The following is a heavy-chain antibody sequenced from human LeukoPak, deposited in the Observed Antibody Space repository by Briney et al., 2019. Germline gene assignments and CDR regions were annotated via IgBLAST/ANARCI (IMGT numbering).Heavy chain of an antibody. Sequence: GGSLRLSCAVSGITLSNYGMSWVRQAPGKGLEWVAGMSDSGGRTNYADSVKGRFTISRDNPKDTLYLQMNSLRAEDTAVYFCAKRGVVIRVILVGFHKEAYYFDSWGQGALVTVSS. V-gene: IGHV3-23*01. CDR1: GITLSNYG. CDR2: MSDSGGRT. J-gene: IGHJ4*02. D-gene: IGHD3-22*01. CDR3: AKRGVVIRVILVGFHKEAYYFDS.